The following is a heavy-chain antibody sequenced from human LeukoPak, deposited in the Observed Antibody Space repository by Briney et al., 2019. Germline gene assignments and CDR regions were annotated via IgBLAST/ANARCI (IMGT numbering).Heavy chain of an antibody. CDR2: IWYDGRNK. V-gene: IGHV3-33*08. J-gene: IGHJ4*02. CDR3: ARGPDY. Sequence: GGSLRLSCAASGFTCSSYAMNWIRQAPGKGLEWVAVIWYDGRNKYYADSVKGRFTISRDNSRSTLYLQMNSLRAEDTAVYYCARGPDYWDQGTLVIVSS. CDR1: GFTCSSYA.